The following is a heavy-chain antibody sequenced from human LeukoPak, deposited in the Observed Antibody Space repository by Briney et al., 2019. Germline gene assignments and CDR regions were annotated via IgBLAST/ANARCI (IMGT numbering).Heavy chain of an antibody. V-gene: IGHV3-48*01. CDR2: ISSSSSTI. CDR3: ARALRYFDWLSTSPEYNWFDP. CDR1: GFTFSSYS. J-gene: IGHJ5*02. D-gene: IGHD3-9*01. Sequence: GGSLRLSCAASGFTFSSYSMNWVRQAPGKGLEWVSYISSSSSTIHYADSVKGRFTISRDNAKNSLYLQMNSLRAEDTAVYYCARALRYFDWLSTSPEYNWFDPWGQGTLVTVSS.